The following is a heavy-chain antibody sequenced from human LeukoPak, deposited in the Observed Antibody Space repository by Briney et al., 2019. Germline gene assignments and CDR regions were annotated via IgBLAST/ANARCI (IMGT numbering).Heavy chain of an antibody. CDR3: ARDGFGTGSN. CDR1: GFTFSSYA. D-gene: IGHD3-16*01. J-gene: IGHJ4*02. V-gene: IGHV3-23*01. Sequence: GGSLRLSCAASGFTFSSYAMSWVRQAPGKGLEWVSAISGSGGSTYYADSVKGRFTISRDNSKNTLYLQMNTLRADDTAVYYCARDGFGTGSNWGQGTLVTVSS. CDR2: ISGSGGST.